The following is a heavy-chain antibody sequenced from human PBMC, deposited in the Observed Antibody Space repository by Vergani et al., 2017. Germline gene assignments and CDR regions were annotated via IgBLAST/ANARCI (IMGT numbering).Heavy chain of an antibody. D-gene: IGHD2-2*01. V-gene: IGHV4-4*02. Sequence: QVQLQESGPGLVKPSGTLSLTCAVSGGSISSSNWWSWVRQPPGKGLEWIGEFYHSGSTNYNPSLKSRVTISVDKSKNQFSLRLTSVTAADTAFYYCAGVTGPAPYHFDYWGQGTLVTVSS. CDR1: GGSISSSNW. CDR2: FYHSGST. CDR3: AGVTGPAPYHFDY. J-gene: IGHJ4*02.